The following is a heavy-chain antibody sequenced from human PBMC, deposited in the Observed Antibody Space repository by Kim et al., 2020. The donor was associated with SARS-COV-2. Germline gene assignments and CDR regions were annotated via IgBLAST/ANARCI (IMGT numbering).Heavy chain of an antibody. CDR1: GYTFTSYD. D-gene: IGHD3-3*01. V-gene: IGHV1-8*01. CDR2: MNPNSGNT. J-gene: IGHJ6*03. Sequence: ASVKVSCKASGYTFTSYDINWVRQATGQGLEWMGWMNPNSGNTGYAQKFQGRVTMTRNTSISTAYMELSSLRSEDTAVYYCARETRRITIFGVLTAPNYYYYYMDVWGEGTTVTVSS. CDR3: ARETRRITIFGVLTAPNYYYYYMDV.